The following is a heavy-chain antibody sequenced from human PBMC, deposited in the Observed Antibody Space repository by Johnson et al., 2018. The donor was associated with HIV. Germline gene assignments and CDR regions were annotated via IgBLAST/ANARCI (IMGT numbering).Heavy chain of an antibody. Sequence: VQLVESGGGVVQPGRSLRLSCAASGFTFSSYAMHWVRQAPGKGLEWVAVIWYDGSNKYYAESVKGRFTISRDNYKNTLHLQMNSLRGEDTAVYYCARGGRYSESVNDAHDIWGQGTMVTVSS. D-gene: IGHD1-26*01. J-gene: IGHJ3*02. CDR3: ARGGRYSESVNDAHDI. CDR1: GFTFSSYA. CDR2: IWYDGSNK. V-gene: IGHV3-33*08.